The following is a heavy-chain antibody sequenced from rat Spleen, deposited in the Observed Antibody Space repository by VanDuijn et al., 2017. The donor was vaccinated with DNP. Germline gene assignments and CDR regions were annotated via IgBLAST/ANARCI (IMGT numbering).Heavy chain of an antibody. J-gene: IGHJ4*01. CDR3: TRVGDLHDGGDGDALDA. D-gene: IGHD1-12*02. CDR1: GFTFSDYN. CDR2: ITSGAGTT. Sequence: EVQLVESGGGLVQPGRSLKLSCAASGFTFSDYNMAWIRQVPGKGLEWIASITSGAGTTSYADSVKGRFTVSRDDAGNTLYLQMNSLRSEDTATYYCTRVGDLHDGGDGDALDAWGQGTSVTVSS. V-gene: IGHV5-22*01.